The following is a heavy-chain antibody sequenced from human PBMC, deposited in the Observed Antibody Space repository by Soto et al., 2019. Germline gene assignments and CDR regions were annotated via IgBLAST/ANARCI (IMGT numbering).Heavy chain of an antibody. D-gene: IGHD1-1*01. V-gene: IGHV4-59*01. J-gene: IGHJ5*02. CDR3: ARLGYDSPYNWFDP. CDR2: IYYSGSP. CDR1: GDSMSSYY. Sequence: QVQLQESGPGLVKPSETLSLTCTVSGDSMSSYYWSWIRQPPGKGLEWIGYIYYSGSPDYNPSLKTRVTISVETSKNQFSLKLSSVTAADPAIYYCARLGYDSPYNWFDPWGQGTLVTVSS.